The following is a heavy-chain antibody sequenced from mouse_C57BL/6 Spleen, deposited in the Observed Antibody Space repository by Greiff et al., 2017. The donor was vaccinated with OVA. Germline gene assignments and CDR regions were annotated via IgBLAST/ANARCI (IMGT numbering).Heavy chain of an antibody. J-gene: IGHJ1*03. CDR2: IDPSDSYT. V-gene: IGHV1-50*01. CDR3: ARWGGDPRYFDV. Sequence: QVQLKQPGAELVKPGASVKLSCKASGYTFTSYWMQWVKQRPGQGLEWIGEIDPSDSYTNYNQKFKGKATLTVDTSSSTAYMQLSSLTSEDSAVYYCARWGGDPRYFDVWGTGTTVTVSS. CDR1: GYTFTSYW.